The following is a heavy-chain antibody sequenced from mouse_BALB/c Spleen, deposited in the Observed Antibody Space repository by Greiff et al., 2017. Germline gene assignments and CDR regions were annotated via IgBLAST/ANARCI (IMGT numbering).Heavy chain of an antibody. CDR2: ISSGGST. J-gene: IGHJ4*01. V-gene: IGHV5-6-5*01. D-gene: IGHD2-4*01. CDR3: ARAGAYMITTGLDAMDY. Sequence: DVKLVESGGGLVKPGGSLKLSCAASGFTFSSYAMSWVRQTPEKRLEWVASISSGGSTYYPDSVKGRFTISRDNARNILYLQMSSLRSEDTAMYYCARAGAYMITTGLDAMDYWGQGTSVTVSS. CDR1: GFTFSSYA.